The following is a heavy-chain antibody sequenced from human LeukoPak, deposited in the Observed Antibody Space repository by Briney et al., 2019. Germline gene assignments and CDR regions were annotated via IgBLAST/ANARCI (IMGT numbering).Heavy chain of an antibody. J-gene: IGHJ4*02. D-gene: IGHD2-15*01. CDR1: GFTFSTYS. CDR3: ARVRCSGGGCFYNFDY. Sequence: PGGSLRLSCAASGFTFSTYSMNWVRQPPGEGLEWVSSLSSSSTYVYYADSVKGRFTISRDNAKNSLYLQMNSLRAEDTAVYYCARVRCSGGGCFYNFDYWGQGSLVTVSS. CDR2: LSSSSTYV. V-gene: IGHV3-21*01.